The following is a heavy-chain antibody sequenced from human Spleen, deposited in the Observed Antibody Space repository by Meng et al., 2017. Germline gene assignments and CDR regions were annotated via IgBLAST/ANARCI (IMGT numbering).Heavy chain of an antibody. CDR2: INHSGST. Sequence: VRLQQWGAGLFKPSETLSLTCVVSGGSFSDYYWSWIRHPPGKGLEWIGEINHSGSTNYNPSLESRATISVDTSQNNLSLKLSSVTAADSAVYYCARGPTTMAHDFDYWGQGTLVTVSS. V-gene: IGHV4-34*01. D-gene: IGHD4-11*01. CDR3: ARGPTTMAHDFDY. CDR1: GGSFSDYY. J-gene: IGHJ4*02.